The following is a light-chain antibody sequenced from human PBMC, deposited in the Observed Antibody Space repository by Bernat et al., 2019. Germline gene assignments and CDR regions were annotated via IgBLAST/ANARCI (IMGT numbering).Light chain of an antibody. V-gene: IGLV2-11*01. J-gene: IGLJ3*02. CDR3: CSYAGNTAWV. Sequence: QSALTQPRSVSGSPGQSVTISCTGTSSDVGGYNYVSWYQQHPGKAPKLMTYDVNKRPSGVPDRFSGSKSDNTASLTISGLQAEDEADYYCCSYAGNTAWVFGGGTKVTVL. CDR2: DVN. CDR1: SSDVGGYNY.